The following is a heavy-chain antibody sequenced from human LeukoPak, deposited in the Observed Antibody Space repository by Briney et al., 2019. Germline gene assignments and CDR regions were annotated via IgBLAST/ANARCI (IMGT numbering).Heavy chain of an antibody. CDR3: ARHALGPLPRYYYGMDV. D-gene: IGHD2-15*01. CDR2: INTNTGNP. Sequence: ASVKVSCKASGYTFTSYAMNWVRQAPGQGLEWMGWINTNTGNPTYAQGFTGRFVFSLDTSVSTAYLQICSLKAEDTAVYYCARHALGPLPRYYYGMDVWGQGTTVTVSS. J-gene: IGHJ6*02. V-gene: IGHV7-4-1*01. CDR1: GYTFTSYA.